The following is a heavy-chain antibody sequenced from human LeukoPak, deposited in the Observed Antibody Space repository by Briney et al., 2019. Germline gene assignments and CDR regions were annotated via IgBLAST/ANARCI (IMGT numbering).Heavy chain of an antibody. V-gene: IGHV3-30*18. CDR2: ISYDGSNK. CDR1: GFTFSSYG. CDR3: AKMGEYSSAVVYYYYMDV. J-gene: IGHJ6*03. Sequence: PGRSLTLSCAASGFTFSSYGMHWVRQAAGKGLAGVAVISYDGSNKYYADSVKGRFTISRDNSKNTLYLQMNSLRAEDTAVYYCAKMGEYSSAVVYYYYMDVWGKGTTVTVSS. D-gene: IGHD6-6*01.